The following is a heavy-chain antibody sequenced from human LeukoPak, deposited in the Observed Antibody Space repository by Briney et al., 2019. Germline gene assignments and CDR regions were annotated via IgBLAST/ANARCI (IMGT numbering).Heavy chain of an antibody. CDR3: VIHISTNTGYFDS. D-gene: IGHD5-24*01. V-gene: IGHV4-39*01. CDR2: VYYDGTS. J-gene: IGHJ4*02. CDR1: GGSINSHSYY. Sequence: PSETLSLTCTVSGGSINSHSYYWGSIRQPPGKGLEWIGSVYYDGTSYSNPSLTSRAAVFVDTSRDQFSLDLSFVTAADTALYYCVIHISTNTGYFDSCGQGTLVSVSS.